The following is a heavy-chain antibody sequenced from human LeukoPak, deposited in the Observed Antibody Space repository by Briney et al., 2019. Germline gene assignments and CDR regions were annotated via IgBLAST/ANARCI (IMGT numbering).Heavy chain of an antibody. Sequence: SGALSLTCAVSGGSISSSNWWSWVRQPPGKGLEWIGEIYHSGSTNYNPSLKSRVTISVDKSKNQFSLKLSSVTAADTAVYYCARGSSSVTYYYGMDVWGKGTTVTVPS. V-gene: IGHV4-4*02. J-gene: IGHJ6*04. CDR2: IYHSGST. D-gene: IGHD5/OR15-5a*01. CDR1: GGSISSSNW. CDR3: ARGSSSVTYYYGMDV.